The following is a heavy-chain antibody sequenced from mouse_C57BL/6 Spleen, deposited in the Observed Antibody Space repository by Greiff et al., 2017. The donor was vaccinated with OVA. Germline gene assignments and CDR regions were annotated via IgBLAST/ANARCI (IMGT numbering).Heavy chain of an antibody. V-gene: IGHV5-4*01. CDR1: GFTFSSYA. D-gene: IGHD1-1*01. Sequence: EVQLQESGGGLVKPGGSLKLSCAASGFTFSSYAMSWVRQTPEKRLEWVATISDGGSYTYYPDNVKGRFTISRDNAKNNLYLQMSHLKSEDTAMYYCARDGGPTVVAMDYWGQGTSVTVSS. CDR2: ISDGGSYT. J-gene: IGHJ4*01. CDR3: ARDGGPTVVAMDY.